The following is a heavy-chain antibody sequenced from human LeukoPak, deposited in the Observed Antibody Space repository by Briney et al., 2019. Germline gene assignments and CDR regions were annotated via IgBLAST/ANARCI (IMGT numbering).Heavy chain of an antibody. Sequence: SLRLSCAASGFTFRNYALSWVRQTQGKGLEWIGYIDYSGSTAYNPSLNGRVAVSLDASKNQFSLKLRSVTAADTAVYYCARLNGGNWGPGILVTVSS. V-gene: IGHV4-59*08. J-gene: IGHJ4*02. CDR1: GFTFRNYA. CDR3: ARLNGGN. CDR2: IDYSGST. D-gene: IGHD4-23*01.